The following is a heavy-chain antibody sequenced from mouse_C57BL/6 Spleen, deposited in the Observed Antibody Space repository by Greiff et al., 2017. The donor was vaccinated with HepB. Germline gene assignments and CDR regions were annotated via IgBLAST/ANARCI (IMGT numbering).Heavy chain of an antibody. Sequence: EVKLVESGGSLVQPGGSLKLSCAASGFTFSDYYMYWVRQTPEKRLEWVAYISNGGGSTYYPDTVKGRFTISRDNAKNTLYLQMSRLKSEDTAMYYSARHLALGRRYWYFDVWGTGTTVTVSS. J-gene: IGHJ1*03. CDR1: GFTFSDYY. CDR3: ARHLALGRRYWYFDV. V-gene: IGHV5-12*01. D-gene: IGHD4-1*01. CDR2: ISNGGGST.